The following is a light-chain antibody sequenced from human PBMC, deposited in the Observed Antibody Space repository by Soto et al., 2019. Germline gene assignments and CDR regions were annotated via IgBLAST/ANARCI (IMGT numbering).Light chain of an antibody. CDR3: QQYGSSGT. V-gene: IGKV3-20*01. CDR2: STS. CDR1: QSVGDTY. J-gene: IGKJ1*01. Sequence: EIVLTQSPGTLSLSPWERATLSCRASQSVGDTYLAWYQQKPGQAPRLLMYSTSIRATGIPDRFSGSGSGTDFTLTIRRLEPEDFAVYYCQQYGSSGTFGQGTKVDI.